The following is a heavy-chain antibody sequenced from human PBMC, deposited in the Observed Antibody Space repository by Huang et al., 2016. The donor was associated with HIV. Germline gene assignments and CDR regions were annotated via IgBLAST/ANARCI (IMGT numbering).Heavy chain of an antibody. D-gene: IGHD3-22*01. CDR2: TTASGGST. CDR3: AKHLGGRRGFTFIVLFGAFDM. V-gene: IGHV3-23*01. Sequence: EVPLLESGGGLAQPGGSLRLSCTASGFTFGSYAWKWVRQAPGRGVEWVSGTTASGGSTYYAKSGKGRFTISRDNSKNTLYLQMNSRRAEDTALYYCAKHLGGRRGFTFIVLFGAFDMWGQGTMVTVSS. CDR1: GFTFGSYA. J-gene: IGHJ3*02.